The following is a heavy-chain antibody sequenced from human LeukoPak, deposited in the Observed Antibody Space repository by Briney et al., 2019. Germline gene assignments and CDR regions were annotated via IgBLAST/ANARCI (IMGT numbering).Heavy chain of an antibody. Sequence: GGSLRLSCAASAFSLKDCNMNWVRQAPGKGLEWVSSISYTGTYIYYADSVKGRFTVSRDNAQNSVYLQMNSLRVEDTAIYYCVRDRGTYRPIDYWGQGTLVTVSS. D-gene: IGHD1-26*01. V-gene: IGHV3-21*04. CDR3: VRDRGTYRPIDY. CDR1: AFSLKDCN. CDR2: ISYTGTYI. J-gene: IGHJ4*02.